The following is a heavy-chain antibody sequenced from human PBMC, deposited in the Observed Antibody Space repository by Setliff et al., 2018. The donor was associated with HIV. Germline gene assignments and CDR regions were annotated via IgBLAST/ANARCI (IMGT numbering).Heavy chain of an antibody. D-gene: IGHD6-13*01. CDR3: AREPDKIAAADS. V-gene: IGHV4-59*12. CDR2: IYYSGST. CDR1: GGSISSYY. Sequence: KASETLSLTCTVSGGSISSYYWNWIRQPPGKGLEWIGYIYYSGSTNYKPSLKSRVTISVDMSKNQFSLRLSSVTVADTAVYYCAREPDKIAAADSWGQGTLVTV. J-gene: IGHJ4*02.